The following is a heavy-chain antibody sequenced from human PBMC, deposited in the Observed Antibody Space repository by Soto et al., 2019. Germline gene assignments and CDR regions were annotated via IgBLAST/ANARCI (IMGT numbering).Heavy chain of an antibody. V-gene: IGHV1-46*01. Sequence: ASVKVSCKASGYTFINYYMHWVRQAPGQGLEWMGIINPSGGSTNYAQKFQGRVTMTRDTSTSTVYMELSSLKSEDTAVYYCARVGSYCSSDSCSSYNWFDPWGQGXLVTVSS. D-gene: IGHD2-2*01. J-gene: IGHJ5*02. CDR3: ARVGSYCSSDSCSSYNWFDP. CDR2: INPSGGST. CDR1: GYTFINYY.